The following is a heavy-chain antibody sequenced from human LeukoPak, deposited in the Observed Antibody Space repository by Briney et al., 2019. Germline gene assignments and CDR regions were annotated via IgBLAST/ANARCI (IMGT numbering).Heavy chain of an antibody. CDR1: GGSISSGSYY. CDR3: ARGVSRDGYKWVDY. V-gene: IGHV4-61*02. J-gene: IGHJ4*02. CDR2: IYTSGST. Sequence: SQTLSLTCTVSGGSISSGSYYWSWIRQPAGKGLEWIGRIYTSGSTNYNPSLKSRVTIPVDTSKNQFSLKLSSVTAADTAVYYCARGVSRDGYKWVDYWGQGTLVTVSS. D-gene: IGHD5-24*01.